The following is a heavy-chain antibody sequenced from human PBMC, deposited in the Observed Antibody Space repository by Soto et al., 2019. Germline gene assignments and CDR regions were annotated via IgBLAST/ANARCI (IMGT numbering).Heavy chain of an antibody. V-gene: IGHV3-30-3*01. CDR3: ASDLGAWKFDY. J-gene: IGHJ4*02. CDR1: GFTFSSHA. D-gene: IGHD1-1*01. Sequence: QVQLVDSGGGVVQPGRSPRLSCAASGFTFSSHAMHWVRQAPGKGLEWVAFISYDGSNQHYADSVKGRFTISRDNSENTLYLHMNSLRGEDTAMYFCASDLGAWKFDYWGQGTLVTVSS. CDR2: ISYDGSNQ.